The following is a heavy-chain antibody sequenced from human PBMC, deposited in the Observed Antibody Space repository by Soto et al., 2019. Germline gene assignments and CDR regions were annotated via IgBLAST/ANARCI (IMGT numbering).Heavy chain of an antibody. CDR1: GYTFTSYG. Sequence: GASVKVSCKASGYTFTSYGISWVRQAPGQGLEWMGWISAYNGNTNYAQKLQGRVTMTTDTSTSTAYMELRSLRSDDTAVYYCARALLLWFGELAGAFDIWGQGTMVTVS. CDR3: ARALLLWFGELAGAFDI. V-gene: IGHV1-18*01. J-gene: IGHJ3*02. D-gene: IGHD3-10*01. CDR2: ISAYNGNT.